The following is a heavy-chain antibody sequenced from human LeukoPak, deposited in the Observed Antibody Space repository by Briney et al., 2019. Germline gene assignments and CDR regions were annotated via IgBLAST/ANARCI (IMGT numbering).Heavy chain of an antibody. CDR2: IYYSGST. Sequence: SETLSLTCTVSGGSISSYYWSWIRQPPGKGLEWIGDIYYSGSTNYNPSLKSRVTISVDTSKNQFSLKLSSVTAADTAVYYCARSARRPRGSSASLYYYYGMDVWGQGTTVTVSS. J-gene: IGHJ6*02. CDR3: ARSARRPRGSSASLYYYYGMDV. V-gene: IGHV4-59*08. CDR1: GGSISSYY. D-gene: IGHD6-6*01.